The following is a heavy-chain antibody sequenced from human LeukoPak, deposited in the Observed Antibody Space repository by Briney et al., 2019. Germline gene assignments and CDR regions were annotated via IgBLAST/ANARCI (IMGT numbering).Heavy chain of an antibody. Sequence: ASVKVSCKASGGTFSSYTISWVRQAPGQGLEWMGGIIPIFGTANYAQKFQGRVTITADESTSTAYMELSSLRSEDTAVCYCARGNDGSGSPSYYFYYMDVWGKGTTVTISS. J-gene: IGHJ6*03. CDR2: IIPIFGTA. CDR1: GGTFSSYT. D-gene: IGHD3-10*01. CDR3: ARGNDGSGSPSYYFYYMDV. V-gene: IGHV1-69*13.